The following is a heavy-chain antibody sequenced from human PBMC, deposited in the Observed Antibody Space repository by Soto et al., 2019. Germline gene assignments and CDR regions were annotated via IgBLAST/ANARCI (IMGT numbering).Heavy chain of an antibody. Sequence: ASVKVSCKASGYTFTSYAMHWVRQAPGQRLEWMGWINAGNGNTKYSQKFQGRVTITRDTSASTAYMELSSLRSEDTAVYYCARGKLVRGVIIFGAFDIWGQGIMVT. J-gene: IGHJ3*02. V-gene: IGHV1-3*01. CDR1: GYTFTSYA. CDR3: ARGKLVRGVIIFGAFDI. CDR2: INAGNGNT. D-gene: IGHD3-10*01.